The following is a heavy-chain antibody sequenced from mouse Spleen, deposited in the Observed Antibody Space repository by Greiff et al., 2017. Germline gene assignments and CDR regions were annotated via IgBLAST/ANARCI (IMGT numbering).Heavy chain of an antibody. V-gene: IGHV14-4*01. Sequence: VQLQQSGAELVRPGASVKLSCTASGFNIKDDYMHWVKQRPEQGLEWIGWIDPENGDTEYASKFQGKATITADTSSNTAYLQLSSLTSEDTAVYYRTTVYYGSSYDFDYWGQGTTLTVSS. CDR1: GFNIKDDY. CDR2: IDPENGDT. D-gene: IGHD1-1*01. CDR3: TTVYYGSSYDFDY. J-gene: IGHJ2*01.